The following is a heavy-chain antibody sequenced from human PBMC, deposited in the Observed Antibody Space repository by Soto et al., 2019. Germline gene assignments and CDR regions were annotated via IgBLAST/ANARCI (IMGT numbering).Heavy chain of an antibody. D-gene: IGHD5-12*01. V-gene: IGHV4-59*01. CDR2: IYYSGST. CDR1: GGSISSYY. Sequence: SETLSLTCPVSGGSISSYYWSWIRQPPGKGLEWIGYIYYSGSTNYNPSLKSRVTISVDTSKNQFSLKLSSVTAADTAVYYCAREGNSGYLVSWFDPWGQGTLVTVSS. CDR3: AREGNSGYLVSWFDP. J-gene: IGHJ5*02.